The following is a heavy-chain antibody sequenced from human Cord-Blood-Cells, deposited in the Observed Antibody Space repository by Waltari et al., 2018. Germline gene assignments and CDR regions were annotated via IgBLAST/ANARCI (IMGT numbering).Heavy chain of an antibody. CDR3: ASTREYYYDSSGYYNAFDI. Sequence: QLQLQESGPGLVKPSETLSLTSTVSGGSISSSSYYWGWIRQPPGKGLEWIGSISYSESTSYNPALKSRFTISVETSKNQFSLKLSSVTDADTAVYYCASTREYYYDSSGYYNAFDIWGQGTMVTVSS. CDR1: GGSISSSSYY. CDR2: ISYSEST. D-gene: IGHD3-22*01. V-gene: IGHV4-39*01. J-gene: IGHJ3*02.